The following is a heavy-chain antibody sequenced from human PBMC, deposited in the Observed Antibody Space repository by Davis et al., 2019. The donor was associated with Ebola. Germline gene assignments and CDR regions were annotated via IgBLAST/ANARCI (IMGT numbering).Heavy chain of an antibody. CDR3: ARDPIVVVPLYYYYYGMDV. V-gene: IGHV3-21*04. J-gene: IGHJ6*04. D-gene: IGHD2-15*01. CDR2: ISSSSSYI. CDR1: GFTFSSYW. Sequence: GGSLRLSCAASGFTFSSYWMNWVRQAPGKGLEWVSSISSSSSYIYYADSVKGRFTISRDNAKNSLYLQMNSLRAEDTAVYYCARDPIVVVPLYYYYYGMDVWGKGTTVTVSS.